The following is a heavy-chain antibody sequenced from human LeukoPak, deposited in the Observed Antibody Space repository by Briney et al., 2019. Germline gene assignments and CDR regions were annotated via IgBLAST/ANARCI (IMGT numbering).Heavy chain of an antibody. CDR2: IYYSGST. J-gene: IGHJ4*02. V-gene: IGHV4-30-4*07. CDR3: AREDYYDSSGYYFDC. Sequence: SETLSLTCAVSGGSISSGGYSWSWIRQPPGKGLEWIGYIYYSGSTYYNPSLKSRVTISVDTSKNQFSLKLSSVTAADTAVYYCAREDYYDSSGYYFDCWGQGTLVTVSS. D-gene: IGHD3-22*01. CDR1: GGSISSGGYS.